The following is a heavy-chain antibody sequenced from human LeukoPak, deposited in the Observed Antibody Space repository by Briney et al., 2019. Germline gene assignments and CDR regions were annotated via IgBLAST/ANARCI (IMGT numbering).Heavy chain of an antibody. D-gene: IGHD2-21*02. Sequence: GGSLRLSCAASGFTFSSYAMSWVRQAPGKGLDWVSAISGSGGSTYYADSVKGRFTISRDNSKNTLYLQMNSLRAEDTAVYYCAKRGVAYYGGDCYDDAFDIWGQGTMDTVSS. CDR2: ISGSGGST. CDR3: AKRGVAYYGGDCYDDAFDI. V-gene: IGHV3-23*01. J-gene: IGHJ3*02. CDR1: GFTFSSYA.